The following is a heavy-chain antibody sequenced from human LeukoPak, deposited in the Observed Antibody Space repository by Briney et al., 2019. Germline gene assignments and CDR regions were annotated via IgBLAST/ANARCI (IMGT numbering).Heavy chain of an antibody. J-gene: IGHJ4*02. CDR3: AKAVATLYYFDY. CDR1: GFTFSNYG. V-gene: IGHV3-30*18. Sequence: GGSLRLSCAASGFTFSNYGMHWVRQAPGKGLEWVAVISYDGSNKYYADSVKGRFTISRDNSKNTLYLQMNSLRAEDTAVYYCAKAVATLYYFDYWGQGTLVTVSS. D-gene: IGHD5-12*01. CDR2: ISYDGSNK.